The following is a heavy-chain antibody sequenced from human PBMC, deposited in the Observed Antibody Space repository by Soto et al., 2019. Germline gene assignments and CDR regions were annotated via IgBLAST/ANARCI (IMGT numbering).Heavy chain of an antibody. CDR2: ISNDGSNK. D-gene: IGHD3-22*01. Sequence: QVQLVETGGGVVQPGRSLRLSCAASGSTLSSYGMHWVRQAPGKGLEWVAVISNDGSNKYYADSVKGRFTISRDNSKNTLYLQMNSLRAEDTAMYYCAKDYYYDSSGWVDWGQGTLVTVSS. CDR3: AKDYYYDSSGWVD. V-gene: IGHV3-30*18. J-gene: IGHJ4*02. CDR1: GSTLSSYG.